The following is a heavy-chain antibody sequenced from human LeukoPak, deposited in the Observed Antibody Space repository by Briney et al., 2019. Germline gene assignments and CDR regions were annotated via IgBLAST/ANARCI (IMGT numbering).Heavy chain of an antibody. V-gene: IGHV4-39*07. Sequence: SETLSLTCTVSGGSISSGFYYWGWIRQPPGKGLEWIGSIYYSGRTYYNPSLKSRVTISVDTSKNQFSLKLSSVTAADTAVYYCARDQATIILGYFDYWGQGTLVTVSS. CDR2: IYYSGRT. CDR1: GGSISSGFYY. D-gene: IGHD1-26*01. CDR3: ARDQATIILGYFDY. J-gene: IGHJ4*02.